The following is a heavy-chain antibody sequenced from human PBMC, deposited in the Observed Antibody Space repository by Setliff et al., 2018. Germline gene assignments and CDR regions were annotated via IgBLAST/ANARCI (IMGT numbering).Heavy chain of an antibody. CDR3: VRDRTAYPYGLDV. Sequence: SETLSLTCTVSGGSVSPYFWSWIRQPPGKGLEWIGYIYHNGNTNFNPSLKTRVTMSVDPSKNQFALNLRSVTAADTAVYYCVRDRTAYPYGLDVWAQGTTVTVS. V-gene: IGHV4-59*02. CDR2: IYHNGNT. J-gene: IGHJ6*02. D-gene: IGHD3-16*01. CDR1: GGSVSPYF.